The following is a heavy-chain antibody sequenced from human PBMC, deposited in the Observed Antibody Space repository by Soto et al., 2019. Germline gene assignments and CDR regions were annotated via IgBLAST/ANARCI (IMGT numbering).Heavy chain of an antibody. V-gene: IGHV4-39*02. CDR2: IYYSGST. CDR1: GGSISSSSYY. D-gene: IGHD6-13*01. Sequence: TSETLSLTCTVSGGSISSSSYYWGWIRQPPGKGLEWIGSIYYSGSTYYNPSLKSRVTISVDTSKNQFSLKLSSVTAADTAVYYCAREGPSSWYYYYYGMDVWGQGTTVTVSS. CDR3: AREGPSSWYYYYYGMDV. J-gene: IGHJ6*02.